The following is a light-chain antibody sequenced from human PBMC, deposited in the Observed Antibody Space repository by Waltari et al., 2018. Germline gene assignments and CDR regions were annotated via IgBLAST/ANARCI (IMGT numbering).Light chain of an antibody. CDR3: QHYHTWPPKT. J-gene: IGKJ1*01. Sequence: DIVMTQSPATLSVSPGERATLSCRASQNVTSNLAWYQHRPGQAPRLLIYGASTRPTGIPARFSGSGSGTEFTLTISGLQSDDFAVYYCQHYHTWPPKTFGQGTRVEIK. V-gene: IGKV3-15*01. CDR2: GAS. CDR1: QNVTSN.